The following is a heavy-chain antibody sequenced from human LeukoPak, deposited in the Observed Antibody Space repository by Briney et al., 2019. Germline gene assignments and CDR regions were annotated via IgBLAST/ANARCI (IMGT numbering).Heavy chain of an antibody. J-gene: IGHJ4*02. Sequence: ASVKVSCKASGYTFTGYYMHWVRQAPGQGPEWMGWINPNSGGTNYAQKFQGRVTMTRDTSISTAYMELSRLRSDDTAVYYCARAPPGYSGYVRHFDYWGQGTLVTVSS. V-gene: IGHV1-2*02. D-gene: IGHD5-12*01. CDR1: GYTFTGYY. CDR3: ARAPPGYSGYVRHFDY. CDR2: INPNSGGT.